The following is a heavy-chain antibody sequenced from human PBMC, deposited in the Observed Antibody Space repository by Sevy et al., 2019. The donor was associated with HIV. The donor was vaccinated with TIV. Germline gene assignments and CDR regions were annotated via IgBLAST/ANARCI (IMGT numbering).Heavy chain of an antibody. CDR3: AKNAYYDFWSGSAGWFDP. Sequence: GGSLRLSCAASGFTFSSYAMSWVRQAPGKGLEWVSAISGSGGSTYYADTVKGRFTISRDNSKNTLYLQMNSLRAEDTAVYDCAKNAYYDFWSGSAGWFDPWGQGTLVTVSS. D-gene: IGHD3-3*01. CDR2: ISGSGGST. J-gene: IGHJ5*02. V-gene: IGHV3-23*01. CDR1: GFTFSSYA.